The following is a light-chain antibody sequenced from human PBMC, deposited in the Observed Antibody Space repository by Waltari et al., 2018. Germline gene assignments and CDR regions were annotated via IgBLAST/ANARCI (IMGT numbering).Light chain of an antibody. J-gene: IGLJ1*01. CDR1: SSDVGAYTY. V-gene: IGLV2-14*03. Sequence: QSALTQPASVSGSPGQSITISCTGTSSDVGAYTYVSLYQQYPGPAPKVMIFHVSNRPSGVSDRVSGSRSANPAPLTISGLQAEDEADYYCSSYTSSHTYVFGTGTKVTVL. CDR3: SSYTSSHTYV. CDR2: HVS.